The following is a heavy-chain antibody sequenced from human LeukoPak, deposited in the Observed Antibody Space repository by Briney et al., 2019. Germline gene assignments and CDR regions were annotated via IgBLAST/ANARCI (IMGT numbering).Heavy chain of an antibody. CDR2: IYSGGST. Sequence: GGSLRLSCAASGFTVSSNYMSWVRQAPGKGLEWVSVIYSGGSTYYADSVKGRFTISGDNSKNTLYLQMNSLRAEDTAVYYCARVDGRNAFDIWGQGTMVTVSS. CDR3: ARVDGRNAFDI. CDR1: GFTVSSNY. V-gene: IGHV3-53*01. D-gene: IGHD3/OR15-3a*01. J-gene: IGHJ3*02.